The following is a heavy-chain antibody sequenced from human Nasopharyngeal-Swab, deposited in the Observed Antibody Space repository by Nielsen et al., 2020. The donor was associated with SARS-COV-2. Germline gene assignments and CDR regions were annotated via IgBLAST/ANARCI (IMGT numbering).Heavy chain of an antibody. CDR3: ARDHFLDYYDSSGYYYVWSEYFQH. J-gene: IGHJ1*01. D-gene: IGHD3-22*01. V-gene: IGHV1-69*05. Sequence: WVRQAPGQGLEWMGGIIPIFGTANYAQKFQGRVTMTTDTSTSTAYMELRSLRSDDTAVYYCARDHFLDYYDSSGYYYVWSEYFQHWGQGTLVTVSS. CDR2: IIPIFGTA.